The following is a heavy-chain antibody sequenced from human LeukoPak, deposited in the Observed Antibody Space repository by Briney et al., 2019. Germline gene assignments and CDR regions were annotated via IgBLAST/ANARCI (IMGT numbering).Heavy chain of an antibody. V-gene: IGHV4-34*01. CDR2: INLSGST. Sequence: SETLSLTCAVYGGSFSGYSWSWIRQPPGKGLGWIGEINLSGSTNYNPSLKSRVTISVDTTRNQFSLKLSFVTAADTAVYYCASRRKYYYDSSGYFDYWGQGTLVTVSS. D-gene: IGHD3-22*01. CDR3: ASRRKYYYDSSGYFDY. J-gene: IGHJ4*02. CDR1: GGSFSGYS.